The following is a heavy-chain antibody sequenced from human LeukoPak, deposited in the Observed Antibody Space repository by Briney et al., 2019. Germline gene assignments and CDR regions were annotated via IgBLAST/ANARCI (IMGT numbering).Heavy chain of an antibody. J-gene: IGHJ5*02. V-gene: IGHV5-51*01. CDR1: GYSFPNYW. CDR3: ARLTDYYDSSGYYRNYNWFDP. Sequence: KGGESLKISCKCSGYSFPNYWIAWVRQMPGKGLEWMGIIYPGDSDTKYSPSFEGQVTLSADKSINTAYLQWSSLTASDTAMYYCARLTDYYDSSGYYRNYNWFDPWGQGTLVTVSS. D-gene: IGHD3-22*01. CDR2: IYPGDSDT.